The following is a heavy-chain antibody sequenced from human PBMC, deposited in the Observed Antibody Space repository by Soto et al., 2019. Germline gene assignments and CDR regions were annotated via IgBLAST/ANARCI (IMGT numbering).Heavy chain of an antibody. V-gene: IGHV3-21*01. CDR1: GFTFSSYS. Sequence: EVQLVESGGGLVKPGGSLRLSCATSGFTFSSYSMNWVRQAPGKDLEWISSISTGSDYVYYADSGEGRFTISRDNAKSSLYLQMNSLRAEDTAVYYCARDSRIVARPAMGSVGFDPWGQGTLVAVSS. CDR3: ARDSRIVARPAMGSVGFDP. CDR2: ISTGSDYV. J-gene: IGHJ5*02. D-gene: IGHD2-2*01.